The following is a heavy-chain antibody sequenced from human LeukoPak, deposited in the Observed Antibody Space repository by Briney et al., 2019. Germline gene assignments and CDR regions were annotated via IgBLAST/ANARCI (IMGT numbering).Heavy chain of an antibody. CDR3: APEGVYYDSSGSNYYFDY. J-gene: IGHJ4*02. CDR2: IYYSGST. D-gene: IGHD3-22*01. Sequence: SETLSLTCTVSGDSINNNNYYWGWIRQPPGKGLEWIGSIYYSGSTYYNPSLKSRVTISVDTSKNQFSLKLSSVTAADTAVYYCAPEGVYYDSSGSNYYFDYWGQGTLVTVSS. CDR1: GDSINNNNYY. V-gene: IGHV4-39*07.